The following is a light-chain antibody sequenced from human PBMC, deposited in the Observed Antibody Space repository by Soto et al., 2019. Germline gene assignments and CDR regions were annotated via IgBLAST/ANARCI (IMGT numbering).Light chain of an antibody. CDR2: AAS. J-gene: IGKJ2*01. CDR1: QGISSC. V-gene: IGKV1-12*01. Sequence: DIQMTQSPSSVSASVGDRVTITCRASQGISSCLAWYQKKPGKAPKLLIYAASSLQSGVPSRFSGSGSGTYFTLTISILQPEDFATYYCQQANSFPRTFGQGTKLEIK. CDR3: QQANSFPRT.